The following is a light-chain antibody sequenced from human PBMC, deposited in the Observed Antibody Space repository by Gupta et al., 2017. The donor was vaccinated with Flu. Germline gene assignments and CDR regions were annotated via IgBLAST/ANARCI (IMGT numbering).Light chain of an antibody. Sequence: EIVLTQSPGTLSLSPGERATLSCRASQSVRRTYLDWYKQRPGQAPRLLIYSASSRDTGIPDRFCGSGYGKYLPLTTSGREQEDFAVYYSQQDGSQPPSTFGQGTKVEIK. J-gene: IGKJ2*01. V-gene: IGKV3-20*01. CDR1: QSVRRTY. CDR3: QQDGSQPPST. CDR2: SAS.